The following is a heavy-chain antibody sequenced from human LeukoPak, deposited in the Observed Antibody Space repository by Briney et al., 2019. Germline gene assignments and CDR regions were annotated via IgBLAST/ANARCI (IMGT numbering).Heavy chain of an antibody. V-gene: IGHV4-59*08. CDR2: MYYTGSS. CDR1: GGSISTYY. J-gene: IGHJ4*02. Sequence: PSETLSLTCSVSGGSISTYYWSWIRQPPGKGLEWIGYMYYTGSSNYNPSLKSRVTISLDSSKNQFSLKLSSVTAADTAVYYCARLSDIVVVPAATPLFDYWGQGTLVTVSS. CDR3: ARLSDIVVVPAATPLFDY. D-gene: IGHD2-2*01.